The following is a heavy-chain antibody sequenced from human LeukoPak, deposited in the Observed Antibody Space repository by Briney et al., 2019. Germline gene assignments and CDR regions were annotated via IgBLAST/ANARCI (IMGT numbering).Heavy chain of an antibody. CDR1: GITFSNHG. J-gene: IGHJ4*02. CDR2: ISGSGDVK. V-gene: IGHV3-23*01. CDR3: AKGGDSSSWPYYFDY. D-gene: IGHD6-13*01. Sequence: GGSLRLSCALSGITFSNHGMNWVRQAPGKGLEWVSGISGSGDVKWYADSVKGRFIISRDNSKNTLYLQMNSLRAEDTAVYYCAKGGDSSSWPYYFDYWGQGTLVTVSS.